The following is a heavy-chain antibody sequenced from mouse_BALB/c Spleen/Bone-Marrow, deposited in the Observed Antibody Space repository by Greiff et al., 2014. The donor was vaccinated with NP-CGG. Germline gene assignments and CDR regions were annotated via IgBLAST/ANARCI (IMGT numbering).Heavy chain of an antibody. CDR2: IDPANGST. Sequence: EVQLEESGAELVKPGASVKLSCTASGFNIKDTYMHWVKQRPEQGLEWIGRIDPANGSTKYDPKFQGKATITADTSSNTAYLQLSSLTSEDTAVYYCASYYDGSSSFAYWGQGTMVTVSA. V-gene: IGHV14-3*02. J-gene: IGHJ3*01. CDR3: ASYYDGSSSFAY. D-gene: IGHD1-1*01. CDR1: GFNIKDTY.